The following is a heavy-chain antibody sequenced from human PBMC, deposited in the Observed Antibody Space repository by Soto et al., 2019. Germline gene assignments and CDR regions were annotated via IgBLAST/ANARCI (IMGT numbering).Heavy chain of an antibody. CDR3: ARDARGGSSENTWFDP. Sequence: SETLYLTCAFSCPSMDGSNWWSWVGQAPGKGLEWIGEIYHSGNTRYNPSLKSRVTILIDKSKNQFSLNVISVTAADTAVYYCARDARGGSSENTWFDPWGQGTLVTVS. CDR2: IYHSGNT. V-gene: IGHV4-4*02. CDR1: CPSMDGSNW. D-gene: IGHD3-10*01. J-gene: IGHJ5*02.